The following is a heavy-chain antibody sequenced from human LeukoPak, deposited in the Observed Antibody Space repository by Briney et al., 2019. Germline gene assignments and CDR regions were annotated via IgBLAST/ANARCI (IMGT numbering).Heavy chain of an antibody. D-gene: IGHD3-22*01. CDR2: IKSKTDGGTA. V-gene: IGHV3-15*01. J-gene: IGHJ4*02. Sequence: TGGSLRLSCAASGFTFSNAWMSWVRQAPGKGLEWIGRIKSKTDGGTADYIAPVKGRFTILRDDSKNTLYLQMNSLKTKDTAMYYCAFYYDSGGYYLFDYWGQGTLVTVSS. CDR1: GFTFSNAW. CDR3: AFYYDSGGYYLFDY.